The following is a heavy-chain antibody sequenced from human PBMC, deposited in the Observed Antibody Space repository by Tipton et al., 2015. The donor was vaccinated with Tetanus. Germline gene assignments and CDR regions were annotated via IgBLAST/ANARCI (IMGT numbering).Heavy chain of an antibody. V-gene: IGHV3-13*01. J-gene: IGHJ6*02. CDR1: GFTLSTHD. CDR2: IGTAGGT. Sequence: AASGFTLSTHDIHWVRQPPGKGLEWVSGIGTAGGTHYSGSVKGRFTISRKNVKNSLSLQLNNLRVGDTAVYYCARGSAGSPMDVWGQGTTVTVSS. CDR3: ARGSAGSPMDV.